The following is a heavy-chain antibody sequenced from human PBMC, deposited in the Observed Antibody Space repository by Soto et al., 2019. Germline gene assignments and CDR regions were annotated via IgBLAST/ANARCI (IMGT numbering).Heavy chain of an antibody. CDR2: IYPGDSDT. Sequence: GESLKISCKGSGYSFTSYWIGWVRQMPGKGLEWMGIIYPGDSDTRYSPSFQGQVTISADKSISTAYLQWSSLKASDTAMYYCAKDHRLTHSSFLYYYYYYMDVWGKGTTVTVSS. CDR1: GYSFTSYW. J-gene: IGHJ6*03. V-gene: IGHV5-51*01. D-gene: IGHD2-2*01. CDR3: AKDHRLTHSSFLYYYYYYMDV.